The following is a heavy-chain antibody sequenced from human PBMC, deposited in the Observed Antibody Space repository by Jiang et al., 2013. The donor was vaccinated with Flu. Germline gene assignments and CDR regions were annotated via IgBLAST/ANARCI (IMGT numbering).Heavy chain of an antibody. D-gene: IGHD6-19*01. V-gene: IGHV4-59*01. CDR2: IYYSGST. CDR3: ARVARYSSGWYGYYFDY. J-gene: IGHJ4*02. CDR1: GGSISSYY. Sequence: LLKPSETLSLTCTVSGGSISSYYWSWIRQPPGKGLEWIGYIYYSGSTNYNPSLKSRVTISVDTSKNQFSLKLSSVTAADTAVYYCARVARYSSGWYGYYFDYWGQGTLVTVSS.